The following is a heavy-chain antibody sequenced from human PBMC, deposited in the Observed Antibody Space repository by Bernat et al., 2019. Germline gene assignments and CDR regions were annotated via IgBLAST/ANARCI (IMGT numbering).Heavy chain of an antibody. V-gene: IGHV3-30-3*01. CDR2: ISYDGSNK. D-gene: IGHD4-23*01. J-gene: IGHJ6*02. CDR3: ARPREVTPRYYGMDV. Sequence: QVQLVESGGGVVQPGRSLRLSCAASGFTFSSYAMHWVRQAPGKGLGWVAVISYDGSNKYYADSVKGRFTISRDNSKNTLYLQMNSLRAEDTAVYYCARPREVTPRYYGMDVWGQGTTVTVSS. CDR1: GFTFSSYA.